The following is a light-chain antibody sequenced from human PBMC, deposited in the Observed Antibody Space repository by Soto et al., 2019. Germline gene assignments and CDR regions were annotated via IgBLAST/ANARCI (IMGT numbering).Light chain of an antibody. CDR1: SSDVGAYNY. J-gene: IGLJ1*01. Sequence: QSVLTQPASVSGSPGQSITISCTGTSSDVGAYNYVSWYQHHPGKVPKLLIYEVTNRPSGVSDRFSGSKSGNTASLTISGLQAEDEADYYCSSYGGSNNYVFGTGTKVTVL. V-gene: IGLV2-14*01. CDR2: EVT. CDR3: SSYGGSNNYV.